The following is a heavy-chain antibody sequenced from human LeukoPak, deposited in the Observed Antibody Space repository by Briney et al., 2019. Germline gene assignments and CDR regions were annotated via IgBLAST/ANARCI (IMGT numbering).Heavy chain of an antibody. CDR3: ARESHGDATIGY. CDR2: IYYSGST. D-gene: IGHD4-17*01. Sequence: SETLSLTCTVSGGSISSYYWSWIRQPPGKGLEWIGYIYYSGSTNYNPSLKSRVTISVDTSKNQFSLKLSSVTAADTAVYYCARESHGDATIGYWGQGTLVTVSS. CDR1: GGSISSYY. J-gene: IGHJ4*02. V-gene: IGHV4-59*12.